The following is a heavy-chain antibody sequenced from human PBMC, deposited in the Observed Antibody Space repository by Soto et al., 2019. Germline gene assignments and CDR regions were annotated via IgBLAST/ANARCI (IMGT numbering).Heavy chain of an antibody. V-gene: IGHV1-69*13. D-gene: IGHD6-13*01. CDR1: GGAFSRYS. CDR3: AREPPGGAAAGSRWFDP. CDR2: IIPIFGTA. J-gene: IGHJ5*02. Sequence: SAVEVSCKASGGAFSRYSIRGVLQAPGRGVDGMGGIIPIFGTANYAQKFQGRVTITADESTSTAYMELSSLRSEDTAVYYCAREPPGGAAAGSRWFDPWGQGTLVTVSS.